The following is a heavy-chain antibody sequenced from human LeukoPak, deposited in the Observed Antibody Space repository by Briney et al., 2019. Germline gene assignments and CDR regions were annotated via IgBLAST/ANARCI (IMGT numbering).Heavy chain of an antibody. D-gene: IGHD4-17*01. CDR1: GYTFTSYD. Sequence: ASVRVSCKASGYTFTSYDINWVRQATGQGLEWMGWMNPNSGNTGYAQKFQGRVTMTRNTSISTAYMELSSLRSEDTAVYYCARGSGDYVPSTTDYWGQGTLVTVSS. J-gene: IGHJ4*02. V-gene: IGHV1-8*01. CDR2: MNPNSGNT. CDR3: ARGSGDYVPSTTDY.